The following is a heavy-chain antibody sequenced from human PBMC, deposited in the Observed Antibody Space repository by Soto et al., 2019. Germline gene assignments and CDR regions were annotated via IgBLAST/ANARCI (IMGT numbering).Heavy chain of an antibody. D-gene: IGHD5-18*01. V-gene: IGHV3-48*02. J-gene: IGHJ4*02. CDR1: GFTFSSYS. CDR2: ISSSSSTI. Sequence: GSLRLSCAASGFTFSSYSMNWVRQAPGKGLEWVSYISSSSSTIYYADSVKGRFTISRDNAKNSLYLQMNSLRDEDTAVYYCARDSRRGYSYGNPFDYWGQGTLVTVSS. CDR3: ARDSRRGYSYGNPFDY.